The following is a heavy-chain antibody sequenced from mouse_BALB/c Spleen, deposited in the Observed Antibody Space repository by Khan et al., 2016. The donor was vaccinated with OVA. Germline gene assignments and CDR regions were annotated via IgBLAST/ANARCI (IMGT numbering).Heavy chain of an antibody. CDR3: ARAYYGNYREAMDY. D-gene: IGHD2-1*01. V-gene: IGHV2-6-7*01. CDR2: IWGDGST. CDR1: GFSLTGYG. Sequence: VQLVESGPGLVAPSQSLSITCTVSGFSLTGYGVHWVRQPPGKGLEWLGMIWGDGSTDYYSALKSRLSISKDNSKSQVFLKMNSLQTDDTARYYGARAYYGNYREAMDYGGKGTSVTVP. J-gene: IGHJ4*01.